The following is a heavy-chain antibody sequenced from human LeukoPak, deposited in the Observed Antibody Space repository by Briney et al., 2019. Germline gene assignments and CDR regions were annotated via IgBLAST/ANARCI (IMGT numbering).Heavy chain of an antibody. D-gene: IGHD3-22*01. CDR1: GGSISSYY. J-gene: IGHJ6*02. Sequence: TSETLSLTCTVSGGSISSYYWSWIRQPPGKGLEWIGYIYYSGSTNYNPSLKSRVTISVDTSKNQFSLKLSSVTAADTAVYYCAGTPETYYYDSSGSSGYYYYGMDVWGQGTTVTVSS. CDR3: AGTPETYYYDSSGSSGYYYYGMDV. CDR2: IYYSGST. V-gene: IGHV4-59*01.